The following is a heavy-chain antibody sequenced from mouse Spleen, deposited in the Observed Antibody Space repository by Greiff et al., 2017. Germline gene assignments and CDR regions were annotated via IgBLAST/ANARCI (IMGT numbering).Heavy chain of an antibody. Sequence: QVQLQQPGAELVKPGASVKMSCKASGYTFTSYWITWVKQRPGQGLEWIGDIYPGSGSTNYNEKFKSKATLTVDTSSSTAYMQLSSLTSEDSAVYYCARYYSNYVGFDYWGQGTTLTVSS. D-gene: IGHD2-5*01. CDR2: IYPGSGST. J-gene: IGHJ2*01. V-gene: IGHV1-55*01. CDR3: ARYYSNYVGFDY. CDR1: GYTFTSYW.